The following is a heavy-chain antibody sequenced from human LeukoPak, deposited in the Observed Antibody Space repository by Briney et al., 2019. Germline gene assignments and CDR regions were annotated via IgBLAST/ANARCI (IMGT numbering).Heavy chain of an antibody. V-gene: IGHV4-34*01. J-gene: IGHJ6*03. D-gene: IGHD3-22*01. CDR2: VDQSGSP. CDR1: GGSFGGYF. CDR3: ARAVYDSSGQKFDGYDYYMDV. Sequence: SETLSLTCAVSGGSFGGYFWTWVRQPPGKGLEWIGEVDQSGSPKYNPSLKTRVTLSVDTSKNQFSLKMASVTAADTALYYCARAVYDSSGQKFDGYDYYMDVWGKGTTVTVS.